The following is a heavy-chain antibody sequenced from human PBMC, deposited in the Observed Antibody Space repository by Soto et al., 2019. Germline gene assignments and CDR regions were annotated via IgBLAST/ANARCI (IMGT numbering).Heavy chain of an antibody. D-gene: IGHD6-19*01. V-gene: IGHV1-18*01. CDR2: ISGYNGNT. Sequence: QVQLVQSGAEVKKPGASVKVSCKASGYTFSSYGISWVRQAPGQGLEWMGGISGYNGNTDYAQSLRGRVTMTTDTFTNTAYMELKSLRSDDTAVYYCARARGQWLVTTEYDCWGQGTLVTVSS. CDR1: GYTFSSYG. CDR3: ARARGQWLVTTEYDC. J-gene: IGHJ4*02.